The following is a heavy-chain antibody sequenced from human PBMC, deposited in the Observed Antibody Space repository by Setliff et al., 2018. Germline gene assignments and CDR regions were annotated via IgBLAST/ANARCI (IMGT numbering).Heavy chain of an antibody. J-gene: IGHJ4*02. V-gene: IGHV4-59*08. CDR1: GASITDSY. Sequence: SETLSLTCSVSGASITDSYWNWIRQPPGKGLEWVGYIHYSGSTHYNPSLKSRVTISVDTSKNQFSLQVTSVTATDTAVYYCARHEFVGGYYGSVTYRHFDYWGQGILVTVSS. CDR2: IHYSGST. CDR3: ARHEFVGGYYGSVTYRHFDY. D-gene: IGHD3-10*01.